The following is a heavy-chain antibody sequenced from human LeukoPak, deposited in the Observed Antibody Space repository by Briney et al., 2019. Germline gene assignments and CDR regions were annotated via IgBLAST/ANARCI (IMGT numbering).Heavy chain of an antibody. CDR3: ARDTRYSSRRPI. Sequence: PGGSLRLSCAASGFTFSSYSMNWVRQAPGKGLEWVSYISSRSSTIYYADSVKGRFTISRDNAKNSLYLQMNSLRAEDTAVYYCARDTRYSSRRPIWGQGTMVTVSS. CDR2: ISSRSSTI. J-gene: IGHJ3*02. D-gene: IGHD6-13*01. CDR1: GFTFSSYS. V-gene: IGHV3-48*01.